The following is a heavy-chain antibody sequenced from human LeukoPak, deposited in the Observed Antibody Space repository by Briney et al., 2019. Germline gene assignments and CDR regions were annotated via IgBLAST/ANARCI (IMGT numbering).Heavy chain of an antibody. Sequence: GESLRLSCAASGFTFSSYAMSWVRQAPGKGLEWVSAISGSGGSTYYADSVKGRFTISRDNSKNTLYLQMNSLRAEDTAVYYCAKAAIFGVVIIEEVYMDVWDKGTTVTVSS. CDR1: GFTFSSYA. D-gene: IGHD3-3*01. CDR2: ISGSGGST. J-gene: IGHJ6*03. V-gene: IGHV3-23*01. CDR3: AKAAIFGVVIIEEVYMDV.